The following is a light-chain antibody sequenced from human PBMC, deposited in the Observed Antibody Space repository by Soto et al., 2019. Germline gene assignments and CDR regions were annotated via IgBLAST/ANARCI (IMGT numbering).Light chain of an antibody. CDR2: AAS. Sequence: DIQMTQSPSSLSASVGDRVTITCRASQSISNSLNWYQQKPWKAPKLLIYAASSLQSGVPSSFSGSGSGTDFTLTISSLQPEDFATYYCQQSYTTPRTFGQGTKVEIK. CDR1: QSISNS. CDR3: QQSYTTPRT. V-gene: IGKV1-39*01. J-gene: IGKJ1*01.